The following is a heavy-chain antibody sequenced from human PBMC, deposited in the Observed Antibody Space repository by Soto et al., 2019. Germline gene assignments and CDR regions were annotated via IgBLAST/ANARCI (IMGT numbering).Heavy chain of an antibody. Sequence: SETLSLTCTVSGGSISSYYWSWIRQPPGKGLGWIGYIYYSGSTNYNPSLKSRVTISVDTSKNQFSLKLSSVTAADTAVYYCARDTRICTNGVCYTDYYYYGMYVWGQGTTVTVSS. CDR2: IYYSGST. V-gene: IGHV4-59*01. CDR1: GGSISSYY. CDR3: ARDTRICTNGVCYTDYYYYGMYV. D-gene: IGHD2-8*01. J-gene: IGHJ6*02.